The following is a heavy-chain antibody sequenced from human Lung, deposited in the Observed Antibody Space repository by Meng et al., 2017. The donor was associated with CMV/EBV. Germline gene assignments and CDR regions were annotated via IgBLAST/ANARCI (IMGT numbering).Heavy chain of an antibody. J-gene: IGHJ4*02. D-gene: IGHD1-1*01. V-gene: IGHV3-15*01. CDR3: TTDGRDDY. Sequence: LACSVSRFPFTNAWMTWVRQAPGKGLGWVGRIKSITDGGTADYATPVKGRFTISRDDSKNTLYLQMSSLKTEDTAVYFCTTDGRDDYWGRGTLVTVSS. CDR2: IKSITDGGTA. CDR1: RFPFTNAW.